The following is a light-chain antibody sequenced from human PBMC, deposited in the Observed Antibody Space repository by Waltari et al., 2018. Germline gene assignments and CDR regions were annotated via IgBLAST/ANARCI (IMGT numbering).Light chain of an antibody. Sequence: EIVLTQSPGTLSLSPGERATLSCRVSQSVSSTYLAWYQQKAGQAPRLLIYGSSTRATGIPDRCSGSGSGTEFTLTISRLEPEDFAVYYCQQYVSSPVTFGGGTKVEIK. V-gene: IGKV3-20*01. CDR2: GSS. CDR3: QQYVSSPVT. J-gene: IGKJ4*01. CDR1: QSVSSTY.